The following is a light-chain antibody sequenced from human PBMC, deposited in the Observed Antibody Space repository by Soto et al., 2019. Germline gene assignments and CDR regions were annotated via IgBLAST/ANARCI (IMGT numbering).Light chain of an antibody. CDR3: QQRSYWPVT. V-gene: IGKV3-11*01. CDR1: QSVSSY. CDR2: DAS. Sequence: EIVLTQSPAIPSMSPGERATLSCRASQSVSSYFAWYQQKPGQAPRLLIYDASNRATGVPARFSGSGSGTDFTLTISSLEPEDFAVYYCQQRSYWPVTFGQGTKVEIK. J-gene: IGKJ1*01.